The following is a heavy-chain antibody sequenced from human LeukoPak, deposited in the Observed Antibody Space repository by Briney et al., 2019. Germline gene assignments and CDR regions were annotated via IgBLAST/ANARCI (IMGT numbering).Heavy chain of an antibody. D-gene: IGHD6-6*01. CDR3: AKSLASSIAALWNPFDY. V-gene: IGHV3-30*02. J-gene: IGHJ4*02. CDR2: IRYDGSNK. Sequence: GRSLRLSCAASGFTFSSYGMHWVRQAPGKGLEWVAFIRYDGSNKYYADSVKGRFTISRDNSKNTLYLQMNSLRAEDTAVYYCAKSLASSIAALWNPFDYWGQGTLVTVSS. CDR1: GFTFSSYG.